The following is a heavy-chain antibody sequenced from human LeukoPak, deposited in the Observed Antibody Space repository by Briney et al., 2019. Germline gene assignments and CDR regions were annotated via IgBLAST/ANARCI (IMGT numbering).Heavy chain of an antibody. Sequence: GGSLRLSCAASGFTFSTYSVNWVRQAPGKGLEWVSSISSSSSYIYYADSVKGRFTISRDNAENSLYLQMNSLRAEDTAVYYCARGVSYGSGSYYYFDYWGQGTLVTVSS. CDR3: ARGVSYGSGSYYYFDY. V-gene: IGHV3-21*01. CDR2: ISSSSSYI. CDR1: GFTFSTYS. J-gene: IGHJ4*02. D-gene: IGHD3-10*01.